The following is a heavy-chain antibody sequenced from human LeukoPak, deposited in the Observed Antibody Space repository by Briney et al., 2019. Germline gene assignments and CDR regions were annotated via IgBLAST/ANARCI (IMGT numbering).Heavy chain of an antibody. CDR1: GITLSNYG. D-gene: IGHD5-18*01. CDR3: ARDGRYSYDRFDY. V-gene: IGHV3-20*01. CDR2: INWNGGSV. J-gene: IGHJ4*02. Sequence: QPGGSLKLSCAVSGITLSNYGMSWVRQAPGKGLEWVSGINWNGGSVAYADSVRGRFTISRDNAKNSLYLQMNSLRAEDTALYHCARDGRYSYDRFDYWGQGTLVTVSS.